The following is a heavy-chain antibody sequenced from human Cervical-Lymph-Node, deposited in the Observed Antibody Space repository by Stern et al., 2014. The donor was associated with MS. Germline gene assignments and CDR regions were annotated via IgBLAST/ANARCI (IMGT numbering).Heavy chain of an antibody. V-gene: IGHV3-9*01. D-gene: IGHD1-26*01. CDR3: AKDLGMVGASLDY. CDR2: ISWNSGSI. Sequence: EVQLVESGGGLVQPGRSLRLSCAASGFTFDDYAMHWVRQAPGTGLARVSGISWNSGSIGYADSVKGRFTISRDNAKNSLYLQMNSLRAEDTALYYCAKDLGMVGASLDYWGQGTLVTVSS. CDR1: GFTFDDYA. J-gene: IGHJ4*02.